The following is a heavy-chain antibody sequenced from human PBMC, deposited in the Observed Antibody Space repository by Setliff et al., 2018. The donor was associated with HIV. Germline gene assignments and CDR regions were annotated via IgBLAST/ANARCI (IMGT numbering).Heavy chain of an antibody. J-gene: IGHJ4*02. CDR1: GGTLSSYA. D-gene: IGHD3-3*02. Sequence: SVKVSCKASGGTLSSYAISWVRQAPGQGLEWMGGIIPILGPANYAQKFQGRVTITAGEYTTTSYMELRNLRSADTASYYCARGLGNFVPDLIGYFDYWGQGTLVTVSS. V-gene: IGHV1-69*13. CDR3: ARGLGNFVPDLIGYFDY. CDR2: IIPILGPA.